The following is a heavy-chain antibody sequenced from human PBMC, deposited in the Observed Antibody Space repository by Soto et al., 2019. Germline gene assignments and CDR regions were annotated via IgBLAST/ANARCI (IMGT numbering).Heavy chain of an antibody. CDR1: GFTFSSYD. CDR2: IGTAGDT. V-gene: IGHV3-13*01. D-gene: IGHD3-10*01. J-gene: IGHJ6*02. CDR3: ARDTYGSGSYSHGMDV. Sequence: GGSLRLSCAASGFTFSSYDMHWVRQATGKGLEWFSAIGTAGDTYYPGTVKGRFTNSRENAKNSLYLQMNSLRAGDTAVYYCARDTYGSGSYSHGMDVWGQGTTVTVSS.